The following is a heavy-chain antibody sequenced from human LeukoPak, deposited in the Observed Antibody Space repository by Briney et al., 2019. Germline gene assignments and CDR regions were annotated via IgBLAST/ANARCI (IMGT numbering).Heavy chain of an antibody. Sequence: GGSLRLSCAASGFTFRSYAMIWVLQAPGKGLECVSPIGGSGGSTYYADSVKGRFTISRDNSKNTLYLQMNSLRAEDTAVYYCAKSHVASGYYYGMDVWGQGTTVTVSS. V-gene: IGHV3-23*01. J-gene: IGHJ6*02. D-gene: IGHD2-15*01. CDR1: GFTFRSYA. CDR3: AKSHVASGYYYGMDV. CDR2: IGGSGGST.